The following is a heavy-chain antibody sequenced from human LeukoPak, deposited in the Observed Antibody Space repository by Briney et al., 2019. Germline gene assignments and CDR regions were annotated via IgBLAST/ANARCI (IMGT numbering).Heavy chain of an antibody. CDR2: IKQGGSEK. V-gene: IGHV3-7*01. Sequence: GGSLRLSCAASGLTFSSYWMSWVRQAPGKGLEWVANIKQGGSEKYYVDSVKGRFTISRDNAKNSLYLQMNSLRAEDTAVYYCARARGVAAPGDYWGQGTLVTVSS. CDR1: GLTFSSYW. CDR3: ARARGVAAPGDY. J-gene: IGHJ4*02. D-gene: IGHD6-19*01.